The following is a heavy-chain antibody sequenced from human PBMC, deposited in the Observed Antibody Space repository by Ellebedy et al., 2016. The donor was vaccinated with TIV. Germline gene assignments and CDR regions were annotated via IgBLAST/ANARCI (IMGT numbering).Heavy chain of an antibody. V-gene: IGHV3-23*01. CDR3: AKDVLVGTTPPSLDS. D-gene: IGHD3-22*01. CDR2: ISGSGGST. Sequence: GESLKISCAASGFTFSSYAMSWVRQAPGKGLEWVSAISGSGGSTYYADSVKGRFTISRDNSKNTLYLQMNSLRAEDTAVYYCAKDVLVGTTPPSLDSWGQGTLVTVSS. CDR1: GFTFSSYA. J-gene: IGHJ4*02.